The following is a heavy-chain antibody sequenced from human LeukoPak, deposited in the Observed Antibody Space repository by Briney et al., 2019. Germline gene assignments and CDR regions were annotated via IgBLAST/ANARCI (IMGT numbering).Heavy chain of an antibody. D-gene: IGHD1-26*01. Sequence: ASVKVSCKASGYTFTGYYMHWVRQAPGQGLEWMGWINPNSGGTNYAQKFQGRVTMTRDTSISTAYMELSRLRSDDTAVYYCARERGLGPLPVGWFDPWGQGTLVTVSS. V-gene: IGHV1-2*02. CDR3: ARERGLGPLPVGWFDP. CDR1: GYTFTGYY. CDR2: INPNSGGT. J-gene: IGHJ5*02.